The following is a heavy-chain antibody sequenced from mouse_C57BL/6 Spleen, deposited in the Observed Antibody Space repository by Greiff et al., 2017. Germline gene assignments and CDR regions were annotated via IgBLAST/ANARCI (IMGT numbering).Heavy chain of an antibody. Sequence: VKLQESGAELARPGASVKLSCKASGYTFTSYGISWVKQRTGQGLEWIGEIYPRSGNTYYNEKFKGKATLTADKSSSTAYMELRSLTSEDSAVYFCAREGITTVVATSYFDYWGQGTTLTVSS. CDR3: AREGITTVVATSYFDY. CDR1: GYTFTSYG. D-gene: IGHD1-1*01. J-gene: IGHJ2*01. V-gene: IGHV1-81*01. CDR2: IYPRSGNT.